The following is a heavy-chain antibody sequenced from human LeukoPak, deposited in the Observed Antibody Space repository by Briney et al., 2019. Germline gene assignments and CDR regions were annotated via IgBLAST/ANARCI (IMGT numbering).Heavy chain of an antibody. CDR1: GYSFTNYW. CDR3: ASAYSYIHFDY. D-gene: IGHD5-18*01. J-gene: IGHJ4*02. CDR2: IHPGDSDT. V-gene: IGHV5-51*01. Sequence: GESLKISCKGSGYSFTNYWIGWVRQMPGKGLEWMGNIHPGDSDTRYSPSFQGQVTISADKSINTAYLQWSSLKASDTAMYYCASAYSYIHFDYWGQGTLVTVSS.